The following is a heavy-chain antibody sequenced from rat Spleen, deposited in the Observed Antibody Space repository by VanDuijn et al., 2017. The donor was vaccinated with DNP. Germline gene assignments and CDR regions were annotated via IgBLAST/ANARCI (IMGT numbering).Heavy chain of an antibody. J-gene: IGHJ2*01. CDR2: INNAGNT. Sequence: EVQLQESGPGLVKPSQSLSLTCSVTGYSITSNYKWSWIRTFLGNKLEWMGYINNAGNTNYNPSLKSRFSITRDTSKNQFFLQVNSVGTEDTATYYCAIQLGVFDYWGQGVMVTVSS. D-gene: IGHD5-1*01. V-gene: IGHV3-3*01. CDR3: AIQLGVFDY. CDR1: GYSITSNYK.